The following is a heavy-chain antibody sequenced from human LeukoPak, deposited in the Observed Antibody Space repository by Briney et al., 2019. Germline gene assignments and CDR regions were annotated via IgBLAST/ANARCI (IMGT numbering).Heavy chain of an antibody. J-gene: IGHJ4*02. CDR3: SKWKAIVLVPEARSPIDY. CDR1: GFTFSSYG. V-gene: IGHV3-30*02. CDR2: IRYDGSNK. D-gene: IGHD2-2*01. Sequence: GGSLRLSCAASGFTFSSYGIHWVRQAPGKGLEWVAFIRYDGSNKYYADSVKGRFTISRDNSKNTLYLQMNSLRAEDTAVYYCSKWKAIVLVPEARSPIDYWGQGTLVTVSS.